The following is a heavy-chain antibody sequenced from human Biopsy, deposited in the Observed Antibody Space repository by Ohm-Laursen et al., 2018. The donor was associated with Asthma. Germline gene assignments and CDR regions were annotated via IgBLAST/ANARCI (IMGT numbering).Heavy chain of an antibody. J-gene: IGHJ4*02. V-gene: IGHV3-53*01. CDR2: IYSGGTS. Sequence: LSLTWAASGFTVSRDYMFWVRQAPGKGLEWVSVIYSGGTSDTADSVRGRFTISRDFYKNTLYLQMDSLRAEDTAVYYCARGDSSGWSHYYFDYWGQGTLVTVSS. CDR1: GFTVSRDY. D-gene: IGHD6-19*01. CDR3: ARGDSSGWSHYYFDY.